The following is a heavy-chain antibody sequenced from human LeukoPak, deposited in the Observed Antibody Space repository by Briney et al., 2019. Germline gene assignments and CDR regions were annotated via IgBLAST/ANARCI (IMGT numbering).Heavy chain of an antibody. CDR2: IYYSGST. J-gene: IGHJ2*01. V-gene: IGHV4-30-4*08. CDR1: GGSISSGDYY. CDR3: ASTTIFGVASNWYFDL. Sequence: SETLSLTCTVSGGSISSGDYYWSWIRQPPGKGLEWIGYIYYSGSTYYNPSLKSRVTISVDTSKNQFSLKLSSVTAADTAVYYCASTTIFGVASNWYFDLWGRGTLSLSPQ. D-gene: IGHD3-3*01.